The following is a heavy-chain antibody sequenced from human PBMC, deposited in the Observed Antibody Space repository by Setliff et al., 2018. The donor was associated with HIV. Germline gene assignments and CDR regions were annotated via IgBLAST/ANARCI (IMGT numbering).Heavy chain of an antibody. Sequence: GASVKVSCKAFDYTFTDYGVYWVRQAPGQGLEWMGWISGYNGKTNYAAKLHDRVTMTTDTSTNTAYMEVRSLTTDDTAVYYCARASGGNSVEEGFDIWGQGTMVTVSS. CDR2: ISGYNGKT. CDR1: DYTFTDYG. V-gene: IGHV1-18*01. D-gene: IGHD2-21*01. CDR3: ARASGGNSVEEGFDI. J-gene: IGHJ3*02.